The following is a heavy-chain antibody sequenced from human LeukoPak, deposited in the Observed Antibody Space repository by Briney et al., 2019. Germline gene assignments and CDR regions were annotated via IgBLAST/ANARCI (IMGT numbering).Heavy chain of an antibody. CDR2: IRSITYGGTT. D-gene: IGHD3-10*01. J-gene: IGHJ3*02. Sequence: GGSLRLSCTASGFTFGDYAMSWFRQAPGKGLEWVGFIRSITYGGTTEYAASVKGRFTISRDDSKSIAYLQMNSLKTEDTAVYYCTRPQKKWFGELLSDAFDIWGQGTMVTVSS. V-gene: IGHV3-49*03. CDR3: TRPQKKWFGELLSDAFDI. CDR1: GFTFGDYA.